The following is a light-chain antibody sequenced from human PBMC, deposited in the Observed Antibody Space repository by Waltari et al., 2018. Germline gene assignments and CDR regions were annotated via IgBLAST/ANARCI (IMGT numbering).Light chain of an antibody. V-gene: IGLV2-23*02. CDR3: CSYTGSSTM. J-gene: IGLJ3*02. CDR2: EVS. Sequence: QSALTQPASVSGSPGQSITISCPGTSSYGGISNLVSWYQQHPGKAPKLIIYEVSYRPSGVSDRFSGSKSGNTASLTISGLQAEDEADYYCCSYTGSSTMFGGGTKLTVL. CDR1: SSYGGISNL.